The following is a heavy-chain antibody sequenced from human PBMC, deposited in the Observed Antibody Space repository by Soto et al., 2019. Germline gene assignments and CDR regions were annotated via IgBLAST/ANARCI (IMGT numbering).Heavy chain of an antibody. Sequence: QVQLQESGPGLVKPSQTLSLTCTVSGGSISSGGYYWNWIRQLPGKGLEWNGYIHLSGNTYYNPSLKSRVSLSVDTSENQFSLKLSSVTAADTAVYYCARDQGGYNGRNWFVPWGQGSLVIVSS. CDR1: GGSISSGGYY. CDR3: ARDQGGYNGRNWFVP. D-gene: IGHD5-12*01. V-gene: IGHV4-31*03. CDR2: IHLSGNT. J-gene: IGHJ5*02.